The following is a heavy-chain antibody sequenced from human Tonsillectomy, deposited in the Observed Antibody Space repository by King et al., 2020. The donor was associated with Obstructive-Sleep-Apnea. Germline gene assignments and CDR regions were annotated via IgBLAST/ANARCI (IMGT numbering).Heavy chain of an antibody. CDR1: GFTFRGYT. CDR3: AKEGSGSYSPPLD. Sequence: QLVQSGGVVVQPGGSLRLSCVASGFTFRGYTMHWVRQAPGKGLEWVSLISWDVGRTYYADSVKDRFTISRDNSKNSLYLQMNSLKTEDTALYYCAKEGSGSYSPPLDWGQGTLVTVSS. V-gene: IGHV3-43*01. D-gene: IGHD3-10*01. CDR2: ISWDVGRT. J-gene: IGHJ4*02.